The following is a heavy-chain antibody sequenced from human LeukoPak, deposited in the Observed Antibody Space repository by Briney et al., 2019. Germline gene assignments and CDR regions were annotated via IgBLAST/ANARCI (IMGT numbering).Heavy chain of an antibody. V-gene: IGHV4-61*02. CDR1: GDSISSGSYY. CDR3: ARDAYYYGSGSYPFDY. J-gene: IGHJ4*02. D-gene: IGHD3-10*01. CDR2: IYTTGST. Sequence: SETLSLTCNVSGDSISSGSYYWTWIRQPAGKGLEWIGRIYTTGSTNYNPSLKSRVTMSVDTSKNQFSLRLTSVTAADTAVYYCARDAYYYGSGSYPFDYWGQGTLVTVSS.